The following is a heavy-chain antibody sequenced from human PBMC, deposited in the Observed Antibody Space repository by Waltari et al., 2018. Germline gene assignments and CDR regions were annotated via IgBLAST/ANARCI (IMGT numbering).Heavy chain of an antibody. D-gene: IGHD2-15*01. CDR1: G. J-gene: IGHJ5*02. CDR3: ARDRGRGIYLDT. V-gene: IGHV4-4*02. Sequence: GWSGVRQSPQKGLEWIVQVQYTGRSNYNPSFASRVTVSIDTSNNQFTLKLTSATAADTAMYYCARDRGRGIYLDTWGPGMQVTVSP. CDR2: VQYTGRS.